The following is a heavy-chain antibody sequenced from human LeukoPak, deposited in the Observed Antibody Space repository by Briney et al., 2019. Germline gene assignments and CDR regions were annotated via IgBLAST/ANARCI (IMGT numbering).Heavy chain of an antibody. CDR2: ISYDGSNK. Sequence: GSLRLSCAASGFTFSSYGMHWVRQAPGKGLEWVAVISYDGSNKYYADSVKGGFTIPRDNSKNTLYLQMTSLRAEGTAVYYCANTDTGYSSSWSPRSYFDYWGQGTLVTVSS. CDR1: GFTFSSYG. J-gene: IGHJ4*02. V-gene: IGHV3-30*18. CDR3: ANTDTGYSSSWSPRSYFDY. D-gene: IGHD6-13*01.